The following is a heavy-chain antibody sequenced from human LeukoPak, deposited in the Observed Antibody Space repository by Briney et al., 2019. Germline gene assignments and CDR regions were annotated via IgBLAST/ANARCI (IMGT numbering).Heavy chain of an antibody. D-gene: IGHD6-13*01. V-gene: IGHV4-4*07. Sequence: ASETLSLTCTVSGGSISSYYWSWIRQPAGKGLERIGRIYTSGSTNYNPSLKSRVTMSVDTSKNQFSLKLSSVTAADTAVYYCAREIAAAGYYYYYMDVWGKGTTVTISS. CDR2: IYTSGST. CDR1: GGSISSYY. J-gene: IGHJ6*03. CDR3: AREIAAAGYYYYYMDV.